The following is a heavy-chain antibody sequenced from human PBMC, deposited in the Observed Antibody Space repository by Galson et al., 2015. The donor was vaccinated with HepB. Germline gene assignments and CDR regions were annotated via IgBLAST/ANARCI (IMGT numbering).Heavy chain of an antibody. V-gene: IGHV1-2*06. J-gene: IGHJ4*02. D-gene: IGHD3-22*01. CDR2: INPNSGGT. CDR1: GYTFTDYY. Sequence: SVKVSCKASGYTFTDYYMHWVRQAPGQGLEWMGRINPNSGGTNYAPKFQGRVTMTRDTSISTAYMELSRLRSDDTAVYYCARDIDTSGYYAFDYWGQGTMVTVSS. CDR3: ARDIDTSGYYAFDY.